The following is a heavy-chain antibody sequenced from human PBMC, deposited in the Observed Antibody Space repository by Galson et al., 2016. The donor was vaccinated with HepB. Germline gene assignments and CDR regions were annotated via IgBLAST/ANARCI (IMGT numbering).Heavy chain of an antibody. J-gene: IGHJ4*02. CDR2: IYWDDDK. V-gene: IGHV2-5*02. CDR1: GFSVTTSGVG. D-gene: IGHD1-7*01. Sequence: PALVKPTQTLTLTCTVSGFSVTTSGVGVGWIRQPPRKALEWLALIYWDDDKSYSPSLKNRLTITKDTSKNQVVLTMTNMDPADTATYYCVTRELYYFDSWGQGTLVTVSS. CDR3: VTRELYYFDS.